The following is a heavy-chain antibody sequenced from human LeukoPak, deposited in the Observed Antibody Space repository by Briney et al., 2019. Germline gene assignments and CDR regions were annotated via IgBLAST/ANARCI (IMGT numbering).Heavy chain of an antibody. CDR1: GFTLRSYD. CDR2: TSGSGVNS. CDR3: AKEYSGYDCDY. J-gene: IGHJ4*02. D-gene: IGHD5-12*01. Sequence: GGSLRLSCAASGFTLRSYDMSWVRQAPGKGLEWVAATSGSGVNSYYADSVRGRFTISRDNSQNTLYLQMDSLRAEDTALYYCAKEYSGYDCDYWGQGTLVTVSS. V-gene: IGHV3-23*01.